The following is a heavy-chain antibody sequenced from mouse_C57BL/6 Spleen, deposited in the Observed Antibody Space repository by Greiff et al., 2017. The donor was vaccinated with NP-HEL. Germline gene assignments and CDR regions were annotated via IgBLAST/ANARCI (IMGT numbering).Heavy chain of an antibody. J-gene: IGHJ2*01. Sequence: QVQLQQPGAELVKPGASVKMSCKASGYTFTSYWITWVKQRPGQGLEWIGDIYPGSGSTNYNEKFKSKATLTVDTSSSTAYMQLSSLTSEDSAVYYCARKGAQAYYFDYWGQGTTLTVSS. D-gene: IGHD3-2*02. CDR3: ARKGAQAYYFDY. CDR1: GYTFTSYW. CDR2: IYPGSGST. V-gene: IGHV1-55*01.